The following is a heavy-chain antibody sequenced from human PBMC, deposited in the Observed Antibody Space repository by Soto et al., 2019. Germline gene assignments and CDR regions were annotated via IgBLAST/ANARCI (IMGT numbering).Heavy chain of an antibody. CDR2: ISGSGGST. Sequence: GGSLRLSCAASGFTFSSYAMSWVRPAPGKGLEWVSAISGSGGSTYYADSVKGRFTISRDNSKNTLYLQMNSLRAEDTAVYYSARPPSGWYSPADYWGQGTLVTVSS. D-gene: IGHD6-19*01. CDR3: ARPPSGWYSPADY. J-gene: IGHJ4*02. V-gene: IGHV3-23*01. CDR1: GFTFSSYA.